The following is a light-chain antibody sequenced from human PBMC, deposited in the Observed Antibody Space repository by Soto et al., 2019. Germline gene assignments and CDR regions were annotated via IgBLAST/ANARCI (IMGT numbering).Light chain of an antibody. CDR1: QSISSY. Sequence: DIPMTQSPSSLSASVGDRVTITCRASQSISSYLNWYQQKPGKAPKLLIYAASSLQSGVPSRFSGSGSGTDFTLTISSLQPEDFATYYCQQSYSTPWYTFGQGTKLEIK. V-gene: IGKV1-39*01. J-gene: IGKJ2*01. CDR3: QQSYSTPWYT. CDR2: AAS.